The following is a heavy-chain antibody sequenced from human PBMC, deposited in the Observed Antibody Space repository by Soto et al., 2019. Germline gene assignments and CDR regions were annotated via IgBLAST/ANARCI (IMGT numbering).Heavy chain of an antibody. CDR1: GFTFSSYS. V-gene: IGHV3-21*01. J-gene: IGHJ6*02. Sequence: GGSLRLSCAASGFTFSSYSMNWVRQAPGKGLEWVSSISSSSSYIYHADSVKGRFTISRDNAKNSLYLQMNSLRAEDTAVYYCARGYFDWSIYYYGMDVWGQGTTVTVSS. CDR2: ISSSSSYI. CDR3: ARGYFDWSIYYYGMDV. D-gene: IGHD3-9*01.